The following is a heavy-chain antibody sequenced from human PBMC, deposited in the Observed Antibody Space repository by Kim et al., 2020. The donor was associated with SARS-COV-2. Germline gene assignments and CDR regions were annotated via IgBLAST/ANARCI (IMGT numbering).Heavy chain of an antibody. CDR3: AREGDYYGSGSYYNPLDY. V-gene: IGHV3-11*06. D-gene: IGHD3-10*01. Sequence: KGRFTISRDNAKNSLYLQMNSLRAEDTAVYYCAREGDYYGSGSYYNPLDYWGQGTLVTVSS. J-gene: IGHJ4*02.